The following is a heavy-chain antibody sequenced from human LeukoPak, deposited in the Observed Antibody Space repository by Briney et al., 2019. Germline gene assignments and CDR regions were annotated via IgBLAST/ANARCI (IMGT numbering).Heavy chain of an antibody. CDR3: ASNDYVDYFDY. CDR2: IKQDGSEK. CDR1: GFTFSSYW. V-gene: IGHV3-7*01. J-gene: IGHJ4*03. Sequence: GGSLRLSCAASGFTFSSYWMSWVRQAPGKGLEWVANIKQDGSEKYYVDSVKGRFTISRDNAKNSLYLQMNSLRAEDAAVYYCASNDYVDYFDYWGQGTTVTVSS. D-gene: IGHD4-17*01.